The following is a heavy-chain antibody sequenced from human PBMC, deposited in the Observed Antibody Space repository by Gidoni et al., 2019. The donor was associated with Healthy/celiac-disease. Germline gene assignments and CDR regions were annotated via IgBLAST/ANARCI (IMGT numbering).Heavy chain of an antibody. V-gene: IGHV1-69*01. D-gene: IGHD1-20*01. Sequence: QVQLVQSGAAVKKPGSSVTVSCQASGGTFSSYAISWVRQAPGQGLEWMGGIIPSVGTANYAQKFQGRITITADESTSTAYMELSSLRSEDTAVYYCARDLITGTKYAFDIWGQGTMVTVSS. J-gene: IGHJ3*02. CDR3: ARDLITGTKYAFDI. CDR2: IIPSVGTA. CDR1: GGTFSSYA.